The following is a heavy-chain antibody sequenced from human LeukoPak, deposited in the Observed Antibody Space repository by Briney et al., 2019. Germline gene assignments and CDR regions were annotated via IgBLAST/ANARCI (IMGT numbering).Heavy chain of an antibody. J-gene: IGHJ6*04. Sequence: TGGSLRLSCAASEFTFSSYEMNWVREAPGKGLEGVSYISSSGSTIYYADSVKGRFPISRDNAKNSLYLQMNSLRAEDTAVYYCARAPDISHCSSTSCYVWSGDYYGMDVWGKGTTVTVSS. CDR1: EFTFSSYE. CDR3: ARAPDISHCSSTSCYVWSGDYYGMDV. CDR2: ISSSGSTI. V-gene: IGHV3-48*03. D-gene: IGHD2-2*01.